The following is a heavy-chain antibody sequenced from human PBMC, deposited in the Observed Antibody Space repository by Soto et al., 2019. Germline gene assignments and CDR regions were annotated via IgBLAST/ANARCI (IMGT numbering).Heavy chain of an antibody. Sequence: ASVNVSCKSSGYTFTGYYMHWVRQAPGQGLEWMGWINPNSGGTNYAQKFQGWVTMTRDTSISTAYMELSRLRSDDTAVYYCARASIAASMPYNWFDPWGQGTLVTVSS. D-gene: IGHD6-6*01. CDR3: ARASIAASMPYNWFDP. J-gene: IGHJ5*02. CDR2: INPNSGGT. CDR1: GYTFTGYY. V-gene: IGHV1-2*04.